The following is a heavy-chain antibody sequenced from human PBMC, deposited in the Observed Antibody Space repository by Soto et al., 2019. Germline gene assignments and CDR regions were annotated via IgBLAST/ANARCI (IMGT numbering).Heavy chain of an antibody. V-gene: IGHV1-3*01. Sequence: ASVKVSCKASGYTFTSYAMHWVRQAPGQRLEWMGWINAGNGDTKYSQKFQGRVTITRDTSAGTAYMELSSLRSEDTAVYYCAREVQSDYDFWSGYSYLNWFDPWGKGTLVTVS. CDR3: AREVQSDYDFWSGYSYLNWFDP. CDR2: INAGNGDT. J-gene: IGHJ5*02. CDR1: GYTFTSYA. D-gene: IGHD3-3*01.